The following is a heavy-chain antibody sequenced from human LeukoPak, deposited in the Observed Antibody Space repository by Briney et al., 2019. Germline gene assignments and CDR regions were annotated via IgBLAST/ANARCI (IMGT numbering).Heavy chain of an antibody. CDR3: ARVLRYFDWLSYYYYYYMDV. V-gene: IGHV1-18*01. D-gene: IGHD3-9*01. J-gene: IGHJ6*03. CDR1: GYTFTSYG. Sequence: ASVKVSCKASGYTFTSYGISWVRQAPGQGREWMGWISAYNGNTNYAQKLQGRVTMTTDTSTSTAYMELRSLRSDDTAVYYCARVLRYFDWLSYYYYYYMDVWGKGTTVTISS. CDR2: ISAYNGNT.